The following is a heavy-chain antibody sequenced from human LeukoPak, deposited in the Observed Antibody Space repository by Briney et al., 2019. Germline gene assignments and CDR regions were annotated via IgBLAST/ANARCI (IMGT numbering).Heavy chain of an antibody. J-gene: IGHJ4*02. D-gene: IGHD6-13*01. CDR1: GYTLTELS. CDR2: FDPEDGET. V-gene: IGHV1-24*01. Sequence: GASVKVSCKVSGYTLTELSMHWVRQAPGKGLEWMGSFDPEDGETIYAQKFQGRVTMTEDTSTDTAYMELSSLRSEDTAVYYCATIHSSSWSWYYFDYWGQGTLVTVSS. CDR3: ATIHSSSWSWYYFDY.